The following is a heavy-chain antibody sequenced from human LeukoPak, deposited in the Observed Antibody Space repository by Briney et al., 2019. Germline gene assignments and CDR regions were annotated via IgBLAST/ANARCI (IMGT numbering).Heavy chain of an antibody. Sequence: SETLSLTCAVYGGSFSGYYWSWIRQPPGKGLEWIGEINHDGSTNYNPSLKSRVTISVDTSKHQFSLRLSSVTAADTAVYACARGRGYNAFDIWGQGTMVTVSS. CDR1: GGSFSGYY. CDR3: ARGRGYNAFDI. CDR2: INHDGST. D-gene: IGHD5-18*01. J-gene: IGHJ3*02. V-gene: IGHV4-34*01.